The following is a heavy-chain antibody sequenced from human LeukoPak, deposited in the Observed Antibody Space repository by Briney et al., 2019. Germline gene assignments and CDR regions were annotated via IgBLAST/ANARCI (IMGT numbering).Heavy chain of an antibody. V-gene: IGHV4-34*01. CDR1: GGSFSGYY. J-gene: IGHJ6*02. D-gene: IGHD3-16*01. CDR3: ALIRHYYGMDV. Sequence: SETLSLTCAVYGGSFSGYYWSWIRQPPGKGLEWIGEINHSGSTNYNPSLKSRVTISVDTSKNQFSLKPSSVTAADTAVYYCALIRHYYGMDVWGQGTTVTVSS. CDR2: INHSGST.